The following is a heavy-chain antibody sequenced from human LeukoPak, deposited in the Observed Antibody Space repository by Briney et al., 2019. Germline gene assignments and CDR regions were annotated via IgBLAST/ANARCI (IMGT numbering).Heavy chain of an antibody. Sequence: PGESLKISCKGSGYSFTSYWIGWVRQMPGKGLEWMGIIYPGDSDTRYSPTFQGQVTISADRSISTAYLQWSSLKVSDSALYYCARILRVLNGGLGGIDVWAKGTTVTVSS. CDR3: ARILRVLNGGLGGIDV. J-gene: IGHJ6*03. CDR1: GYSFTSYW. V-gene: IGHV5-51*01. CDR2: IYPGDSDT. D-gene: IGHD3-16*01.